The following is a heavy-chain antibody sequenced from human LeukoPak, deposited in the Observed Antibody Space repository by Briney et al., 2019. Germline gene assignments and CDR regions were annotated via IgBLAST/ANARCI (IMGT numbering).Heavy chain of an antibody. V-gene: IGHV1-3*01. CDR2: INAGNGNT. CDR1: GYTFTSYA. D-gene: IGHD2-2*01. CDR3: ARGQYCSSTSCYYGQDYYYYYGMDV. J-gene: IGHJ6*02. Sequence: ASVKVSCKASGYTFTSYAMHWVRQAPGQRLEWMGWINAGNGNTKYSQKFQGRVTITRDTSASTAYMELSSLRSEDTAVYYCARGQYCSSTSCYYGQDYYYYYGMDVWGQGTTVTVSS.